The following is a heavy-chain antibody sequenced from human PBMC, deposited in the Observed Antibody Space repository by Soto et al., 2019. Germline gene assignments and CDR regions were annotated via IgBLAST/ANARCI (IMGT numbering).Heavy chain of an antibody. CDR2: IYLSDYDT. V-gene: IGHV5-51*01. J-gene: IGHJ4*02. CDR3: ARYSSGWPYYFDY. CDR1: GYSFTSYW. Sequence: GGSLKIYCKGSGYSFTSYWIAWVRQVPGKALEWLGLIYLSDYDTRYSPPLQGRITTSAAKTISTAHLQSNSLPASATAMYYCARYSSGWPYYFDYWGQGTLVTVSS. D-gene: IGHD6-19*01.